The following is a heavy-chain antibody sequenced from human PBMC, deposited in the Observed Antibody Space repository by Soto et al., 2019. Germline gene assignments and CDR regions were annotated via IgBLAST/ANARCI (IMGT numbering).Heavy chain of an antibody. CDR3: ARGPRIVPDYYGMDV. CDR2: IYPGDSDT. D-gene: IGHD2-8*01. J-gene: IGHJ6*02. V-gene: IGHV5-51*01. Sequence: GESLKISCKGSGYSFTTYWIGWVRQMPGKGLEWMGIIYPGDSDTRYSPSFQGQVTISADKSISTAYLQWSSLKASDTAMYYCARGPRIVPDYYGMDVWGQGTTVTVSS. CDR1: GYSFTTYW.